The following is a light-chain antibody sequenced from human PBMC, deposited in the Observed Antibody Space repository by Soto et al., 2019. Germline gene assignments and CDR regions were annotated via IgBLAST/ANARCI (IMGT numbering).Light chain of an antibody. CDR3: QHRSIWPVS. CDR1: RSVSSY. CDR2: DAS. V-gene: IGKV3-11*01. J-gene: IGKJ5*01. Sequence: EIVLTQSPATLSLSPGEIATLCCSSSRSVSSYLAWYQQKPGQAPRLLIFDASNRATGIPARFSGSGSATDFTLTISSLEPEDFAVYYCQHRSIWPVSFGQGTRLETK.